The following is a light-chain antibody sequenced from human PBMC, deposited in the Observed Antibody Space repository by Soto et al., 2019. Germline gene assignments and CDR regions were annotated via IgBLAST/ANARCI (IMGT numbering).Light chain of an antibody. CDR2: DAS. CDR3: QQYYGYSRT. Sequence: DIQLTQSPSTLSASLTDRVTITCRASQSISSWLAWYQQKPGKAPKLLISDASSLKSGVPSRFSGSGSATEFTLTISSLQPDDFATYYCQQYYGYSRTFGQGTKVDIK. CDR1: QSISSW. J-gene: IGKJ1*01. V-gene: IGKV1-5*01.